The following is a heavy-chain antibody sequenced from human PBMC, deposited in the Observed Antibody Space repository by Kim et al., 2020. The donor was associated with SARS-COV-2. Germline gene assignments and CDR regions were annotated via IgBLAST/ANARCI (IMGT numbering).Heavy chain of an antibody. CDR1: GGSISSSNW. V-gene: IGHV4-4*02. CDR3: ARAAYYDILTGLSLDY. J-gene: IGHJ4*02. Sequence: SETLSLTCAVSGGSISSSNWWSWVRQPPGKGLEWIGEIYHSGSTNYNPSLKSRVTISVDKSKNQFSLKLSSVTAADTAVYYCARAAYYDILTGLSLDYWGQGTLVTVSS. D-gene: IGHD3-9*01. CDR2: IYHSGST.